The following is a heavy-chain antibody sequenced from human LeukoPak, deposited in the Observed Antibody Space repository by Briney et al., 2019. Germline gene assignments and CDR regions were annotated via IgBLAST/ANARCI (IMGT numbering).Heavy chain of an antibody. CDR2: INHSGST. V-gene: IGHV4-34*01. Sequence: SETLSLTCAVYGGSFSGYYWSWIRQPPGKGLEWIGEINHSGSTNYNPSLKSRVTISVDTSKNQFSLKLSSVTAADTAVYYCARHVVAVGFDYWGQGTLVTVSS. J-gene: IGHJ4*02. D-gene: IGHD3-22*01. CDR1: GGSFSGYY. CDR3: ARHVVAVGFDY.